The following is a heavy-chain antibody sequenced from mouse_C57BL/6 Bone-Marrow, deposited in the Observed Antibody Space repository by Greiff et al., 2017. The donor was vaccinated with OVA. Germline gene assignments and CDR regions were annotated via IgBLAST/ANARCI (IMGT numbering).Heavy chain of an antibody. CDR2: FYPGSGSI. J-gene: IGHJ3*01. CDR3: ARHEDIYYDYSAWFAY. D-gene: IGHD2-4*01. V-gene: IGHV1-62-2*01. Sequence: QVQLKESGAELVKPGASVKLSCKASGYTFTEYTIHWVKQRSGQGLEWIGWFYPGSGSIKYNEKFKDKATLTADKSSSTVYMELSRLTSEDSAVYFCARHEDIYYDYSAWFAYWGQGTLVTVSA. CDR1: GYTFTEYT.